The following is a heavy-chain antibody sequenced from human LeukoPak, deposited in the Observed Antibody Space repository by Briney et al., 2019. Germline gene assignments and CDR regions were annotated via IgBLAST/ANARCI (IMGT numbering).Heavy chain of an antibody. CDR1: GGSFSGYH. CDR3: ARGYYYDSSGYYSNWFDP. V-gene: IGHV4-34*01. D-gene: IGHD3-22*01. CDR2: INHSGST. J-gene: IGHJ5*02. Sequence: SETLSLTCAIYGGSFSGYHWSWIRQPPGKGLEWIGEINHSGSTNYNPSLKSRVTISVDTSKNQFSLKLSSVTAADTAVYYCARGYYYDSSGYYSNWFDPWGQGTLVTVSS.